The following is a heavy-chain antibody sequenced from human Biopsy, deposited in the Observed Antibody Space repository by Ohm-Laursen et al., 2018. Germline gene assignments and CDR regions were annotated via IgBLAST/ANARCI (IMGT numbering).Heavy chain of an antibody. CDR3: AKDVRVKVQLDGMDA. D-gene: IGHD1-1*01. CDR2: ISWDGGSE. Sequence: SLRLSCAASGFTFDDHVMHWVRQAPGKGLEWVSGISWDGGSEGYADSVKGRFTISRDNAKKLLYLQMNSLRAEDTALYYCAKDVRVKVQLDGMDAWGQGTTVTVSS. V-gene: IGHV3-9*01. CDR1: GFTFDDHV. J-gene: IGHJ6*02.